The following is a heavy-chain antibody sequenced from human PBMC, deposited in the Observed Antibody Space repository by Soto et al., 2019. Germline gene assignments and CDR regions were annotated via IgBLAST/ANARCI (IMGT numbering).Heavy chain of an antibody. D-gene: IGHD2-8*01. CDR3: TTERAGYCSNGVCYPRLTQNFDN. CDR1: GFNFSDAW. J-gene: IGHJ4*02. CDR2: IKSKTDGGKI. V-gene: IGHV3-15*01. Sequence: LRLSCAASGFNFSDAWMSWVRQAPGKGLEWVGHIKSKTDGGKIDYAAPVKGRFTISRDDSKNTLYLEMNSLKIEDTALYYCTTERAGYCSNGVCYPRLTQNFDNWGQGTLVTVSS.